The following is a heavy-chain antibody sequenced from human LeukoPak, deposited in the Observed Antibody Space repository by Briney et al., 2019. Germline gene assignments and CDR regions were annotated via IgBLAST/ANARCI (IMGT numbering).Heavy chain of an antibody. V-gene: IGHV1-69*05. CDR1: GGTFSSYA. Sequence: SVKVSCKASGGTFSSYAISWVRQAPGQGLEWMGGIIPIFGTANYAQKFQGRVTITTDESTSTAYMELSSLRSEDTAVYYCARARGSGENLKYYYYMDVWGKGTTVTVSS. D-gene: IGHD3-10*01. CDR3: ARARGSGENLKYYYYMDV. CDR2: IIPIFGTA. J-gene: IGHJ6*03.